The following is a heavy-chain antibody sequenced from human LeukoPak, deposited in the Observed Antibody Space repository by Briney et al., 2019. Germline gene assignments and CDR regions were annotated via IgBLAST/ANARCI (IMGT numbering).Heavy chain of an antibody. D-gene: IGHD6-6*01. CDR3: ARRAGSSEH. CDR2: MNPNSGNT. J-gene: IGHJ1*01. V-gene: IGHV1-8*02. CDR1: GYTFTSYD. Sequence: ASVKVSCKASGYTFTSYDINWVRQATGQGLEWMGWMNPNSGNTGYAQKLQGRVTMTTDTSTSTAYMELRSLRSDDTAVYYCARRAGSSEHWGQGTLVTVSS.